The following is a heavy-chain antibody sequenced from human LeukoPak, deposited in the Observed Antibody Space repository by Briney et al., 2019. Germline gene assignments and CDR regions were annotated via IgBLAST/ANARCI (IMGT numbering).Heavy chain of an antibody. V-gene: IGHV4-4*07. Sequence: KSSETLSLTCTVSGGSISNYYWGWVRQPPGEGLEWIGRVYSSGSTNYNPSLKSRVTMSVDTSKNQFSLKLSSVTAADTAVYYCARHYCGGDCYSRWYFDLWGRGTLVTVSS. CDR3: ARHYCGGDCYSRWYFDL. J-gene: IGHJ2*01. CDR2: VYSSGST. CDR1: GGSISNYY. D-gene: IGHD2-21*02.